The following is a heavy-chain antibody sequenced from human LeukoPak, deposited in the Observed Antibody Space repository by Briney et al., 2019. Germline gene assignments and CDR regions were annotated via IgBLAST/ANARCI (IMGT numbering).Heavy chain of an antibody. CDR1: GGSISSSSYY. V-gene: IGHV4-39*01. CDR2: IYYSGNT. CDR3: ARLSTAGGTFDF. D-gene: IGHD3-10*01. J-gene: IGHJ3*01. Sequence: SETLSLTCTVSGGSISSSSYYWGWIRQPPGKGLEWIGSIYYSGNTYYSPSLKSRVIICVDTSKNQFSLKLSSVTAADTAVYYCARLSTAGGTFDFWGQGTMVTVSS.